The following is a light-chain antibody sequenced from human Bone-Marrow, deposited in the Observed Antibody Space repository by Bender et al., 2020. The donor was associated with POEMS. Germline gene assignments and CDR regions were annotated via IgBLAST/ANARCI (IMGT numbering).Light chain of an antibody. Sequence: QSVLTQPPSASGTPGQRVTISCSGSTSNIGSYSVNWYQQFPETAPKLLIYSNNHRPSGVPDRFSGSKSGTSASLAISGLRSEDEADYYCAAWDDSLSVLVFGGGTKLTVL. CDR2: SNN. V-gene: IGLV1-47*02. J-gene: IGLJ3*02. CDR1: TSNIGSYS. CDR3: AAWDDSLSVLV.